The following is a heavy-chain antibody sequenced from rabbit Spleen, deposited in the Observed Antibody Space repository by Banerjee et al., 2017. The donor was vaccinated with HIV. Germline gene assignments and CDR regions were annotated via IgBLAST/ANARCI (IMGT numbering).Heavy chain of an antibody. V-gene: IGHV1S40*01. J-gene: IGHJ4*01. D-gene: IGHD1-1*01. CDR2: IDTGSSGFT. Sequence: QSLEESGGDLVKPGASLTLTCIASGVSFSGDSYMCWVRQAPGKGLEWIACIDTGSSGFTYFASWAKGRFTISKTSSTTVTLQMTSLTAADTATYFCARDLVAVIGWNFNLWGPGTLVTVS. CDR3: ARDLVAVIGWNFNL. CDR1: GVSFSGDSY.